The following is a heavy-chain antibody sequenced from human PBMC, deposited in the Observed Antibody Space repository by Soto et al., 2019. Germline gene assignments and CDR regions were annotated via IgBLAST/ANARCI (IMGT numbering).Heavy chain of an antibody. CDR3: ARVVRFCSSPSCRATNWFDP. CDR1: GGSISSGDYY. CDR2: MFYVGAT. Sequence: SGTLSLTCSVFGGSISSGDYYWSWIRQPPGKGLEWIGYMFYVGATYYNPSLKSRVTISVDTSKNQFSLKLNSVTAADTAVYHCARVVRFCSSPSCRATNWFDPSGQGPLVTLSS. D-gene: IGHD2-2*01. J-gene: IGHJ5*02. V-gene: IGHV4-30-4*01.